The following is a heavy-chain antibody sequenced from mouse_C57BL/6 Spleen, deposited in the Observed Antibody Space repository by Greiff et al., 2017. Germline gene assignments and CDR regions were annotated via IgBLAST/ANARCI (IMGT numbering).Heavy chain of an antibody. J-gene: IGHJ2*01. CDR1: GFTFSNYW. V-gene: IGHV6-3*01. CDR3: TVPHYYGSSYQSY. CDR2: IRLKSDNYAT. D-gene: IGHD1-1*01. Sequence: EVNVVESGGGLVQPGGSMKLSCVASGFTFSNYWMNWVRQSPEKGLEWVAQIRLKSDNYATHYAESVKGRFTISRDDSKSSVYLQMNNLRAEDTGIYYCTVPHYYGSSYQSYWGQGTTLTVSS.